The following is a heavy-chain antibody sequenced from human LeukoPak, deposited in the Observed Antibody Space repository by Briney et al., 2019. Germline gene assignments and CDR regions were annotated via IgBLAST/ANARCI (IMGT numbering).Heavy chain of an antibody. CDR2: ISWNNGII. Sequence: GGSLRLSCAASGFNFNTNAMHWVRQAPGKGLEWVSGISWNNGIINYANSVKGRFTISRDNARNSLHLQMNSLRVEDTALYCCVKVNRGGDFDVWGRGTLVIVSS. D-gene: IGHD2-21*01. V-gene: IGHV3-9*01. CDR1: GFNFNTNA. J-gene: IGHJ2*01. CDR3: VKVNRGGDFDV.